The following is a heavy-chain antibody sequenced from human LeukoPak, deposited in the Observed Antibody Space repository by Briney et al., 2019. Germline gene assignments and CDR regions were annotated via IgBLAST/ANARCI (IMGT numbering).Heavy chain of an antibody. V-gene: IGHV1-8*01. CDR3: ARVAGTVTGTARDD. J-gene: IGHJ4*02. CDR2: MHPKSGNT. CDR1: GYTFTDYN. Sequence: ASVKVSCKASGYTFTDYNINWVRQATGQGLEWMGRMHPKSGNTNYAQKFQGRVTMTRNTSISTAYMELSSLKSDDTAVYYCARVAGTVTGTARDDWGQGTLVTVSS. D-gene: IGHD1-1*01.